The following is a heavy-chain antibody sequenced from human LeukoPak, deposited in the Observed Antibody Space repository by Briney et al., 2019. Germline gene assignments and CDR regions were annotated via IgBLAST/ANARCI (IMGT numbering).Heavy chain of an antibody. J-gene: IGHJ5*02. CDR2: IYTSGST. Sequence: SQTLSLTCTVSGGSISSGNYYWSWIRQPAGKGLEWIGRIYTSGSTKYNPSLKSRVTISVDTSRNQFSLRLSSVTAADTAVYYCAREVRVVPNWFDPWGQGTLVTVSS. V-gene: IGHV4-61*02. D-gene: IGHD2-15*01. CDR3: AREVRVVPNWFDP. CDR1: GGSISSGNYY.